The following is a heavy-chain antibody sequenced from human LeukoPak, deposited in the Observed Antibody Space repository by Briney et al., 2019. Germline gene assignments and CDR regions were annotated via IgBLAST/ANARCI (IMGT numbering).Heavy chain of an antibody. CDR3: ASHYSSGSYRYTGSFDS. J-gene: IGHJ4*02. CDR1: GGSFSDYY. V-gene: IGHV4-34*01. Sequence: PSETLSLTYAVYGGSFSDYYWSWIRQPPGKGLEWIGEINHSGTTNYSPSLKSRVSISVDTSKNQFSLKLNSVTAADAAMYYCASHYSSGSYRYTGSFDSWGQGMLVNVSS. D-gene: IGHD3-16*02. CDR2: INHSGTT.